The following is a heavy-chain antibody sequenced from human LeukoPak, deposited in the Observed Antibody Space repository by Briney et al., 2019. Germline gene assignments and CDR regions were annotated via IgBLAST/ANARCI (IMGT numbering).Heavy chain of an antibody. J-gene: IGHJ6*04. CDR1: LYTFTSYA. CDR3: ARRNYYSYDGMDG. V-gene: IGHV1-3*01. CDR2: INAGNGNT. Sequence: ASVKGSCKASLYTFTSYALHEVRQAPGQRREWMGWINAGNGNTKYSQKFQGRVTITRDTSASTAYMELSTLRSEDTAVYYCARRNYYSYDGMDGWGKATTVTASS.